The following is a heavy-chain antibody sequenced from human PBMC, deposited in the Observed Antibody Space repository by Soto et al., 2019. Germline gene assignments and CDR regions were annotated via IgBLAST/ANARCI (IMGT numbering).Heavy chain of an antibody. V-gene: IGHV4-39*07. CDR2: FYYSGST. Sequence: PSETLSLTCTVSGGSISSTSYYWVWIRQPPGKGLEWIGSFYYSGSTYYNPSLKSRVTISVDTSENQFYLKLSSVTAADTAVYYCARASSFRRYFDYWGQGTLVTVSS. CDR3: ARASSFRRYFDY. CDR1: GGSISSTSYY. J-gene: IGHJ4*02.